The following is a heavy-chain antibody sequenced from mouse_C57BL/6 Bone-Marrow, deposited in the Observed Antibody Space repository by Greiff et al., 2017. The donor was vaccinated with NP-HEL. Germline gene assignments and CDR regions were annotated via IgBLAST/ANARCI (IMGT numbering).Heavy chain of an antibody. Sequence: QVQLQQPGAELVQPGASVKLSCKASGYTFTSYWMQWVKQRPGQGLEWIGEIDPSDSYTNYNQKFKGKATLTVDTSSSTAYMQLSSLTSEDSAVYYCARDYGSREPYAMDYWGQGTSVTVSS. J-gene: IGHJ4*01. D-gene: IGHD1-1*01. CDR1: GYTFTSYW. V-gene: IGHV1-50*01. CDR2: IDPSDSYT. CDR3: ARDYGSREPYAMDY.